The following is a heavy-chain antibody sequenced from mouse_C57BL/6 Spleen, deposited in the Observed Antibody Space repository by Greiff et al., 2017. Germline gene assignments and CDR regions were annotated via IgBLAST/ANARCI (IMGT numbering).Heavy chain of an antibody. V-gene: IGHV2-2*01. CDR3: ARSDYDGGYYAMDY. Sequence: VQLQQSGPGLVQPSQSLSITCTVSGFSLTSYGVHWVRQSPVKGLEWLGVIWSGGSTDYNAAFISRLSISKDNSKSQVFFKMNSLQADDTAIYYCARSDYDGGYYAMDYWGQGTSVTVSS. J-gene: IGHJ4*01. D-gene: IGHD2-4*01. CDR2: IWSGGST. CDR1: GFSLTSYG.